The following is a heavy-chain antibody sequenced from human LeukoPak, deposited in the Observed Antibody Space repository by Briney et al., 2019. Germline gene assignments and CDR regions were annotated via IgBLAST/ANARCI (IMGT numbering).Heavy chain of an antibody. CDR1: GGSISSSSYY. CDR3: ARVVQQLANNWFDP. V-gene: IGHV4-39*07. CDR2: IYYSGST. Sequence: SETLSLTCTVSGGSISSSSYYWGWIRQPPGKGLEWIGSIYYSGSTYYNPSLKSRVTISVDTSKNQFSLKLSSVTAADTAVYYCARVVQQLANNWFDPWGQGTPVTVSS. J-gene: IGHJ5*02. D-gene: IGHD6-13*01.